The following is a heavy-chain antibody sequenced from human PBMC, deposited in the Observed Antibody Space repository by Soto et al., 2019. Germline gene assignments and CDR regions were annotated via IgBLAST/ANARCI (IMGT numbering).Heavy chain of an antibody. D-gene: IGHD3-22*01. V-gene: IGHV5-10-1*01. Sequence: GESLKISCKGSGYSFAGYWTTWVRQKPGKGLEWMGRIDPSDSQTYYSPSFRGHVTISATKSITTVFLQWSSLRASDTAMYYCARQIYDSDTGPNFQYYFDSWGQGTPVTVSS. J-gene: IGHJ4*02. CDR1: GYSFAGYW. CDR2: IDPSDSQT. CDR3: ARQIYDSDTGPNFQYYFDS.